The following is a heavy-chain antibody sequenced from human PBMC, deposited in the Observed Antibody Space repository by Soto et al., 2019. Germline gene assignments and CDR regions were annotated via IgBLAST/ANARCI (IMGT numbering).Heavy chain of an antibody. CDR3: AGSIAARRRGMDV. CDR2: IYYSGST. CDR1: GGSISSSSYY. D-gene: IGHD6-6*01. Sequence: QLQLQESGPGLVKPSETLSLTCTVSGGSISSSSYYWGWIRQPPGKGLEWIGSIYYSGSTYYNPSLKSRVTISVDTSKNQFSLKLSSVTAADTAVYYCAGSIAARRRGMDVWGQGTTVTVSS. J-gene: IGHJ6*02. V-gene: IGHV4-39*01.